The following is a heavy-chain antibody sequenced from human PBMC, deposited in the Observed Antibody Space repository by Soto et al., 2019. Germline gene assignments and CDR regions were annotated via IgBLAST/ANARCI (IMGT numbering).Heavy chain of an antibody. V-gene: IGHV1-2*02. CDR1: GYTFTGYY. D-gene: IGHD3-10*01. CDR3: AREGYYGSGSPGAFDI. Sequence: QVQLVQSGAEVKKPGASVKVSCKASGYTFTGYYMHWVRQAPGQGLEWMGWINPNSGGTNYAQKFQGRVTMTREKSISTAYMELSRLRSDDTAVYYCAREGYYGSGSPGAFDIWGQGTMVTVSS. CDR2: INPNSGGT. J-gene: IGHJ3*02.